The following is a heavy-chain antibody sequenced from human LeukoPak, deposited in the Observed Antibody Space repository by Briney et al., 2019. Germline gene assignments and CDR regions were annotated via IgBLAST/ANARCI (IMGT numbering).Heavy chain of an antibody. V-gene: IGHV3-23*01. CDR3: AKGGHHFNLFFS. CDR1: GFTFSSSP. J-gene: IGHJ5*02. D-gene: IGHD2/OR15-2a*01. CDR2: IHAGGSDP. Sequence: PGGSLRLSCAASGFTFSSSPMGWVRQAPGKGLEWVSSIHAGGSDPFYGDSVQGRFTISRDNSKNTLSLQLNSLRVEDTAVYFCAKGGHHFNLFFSCGQGTLVTVSS.